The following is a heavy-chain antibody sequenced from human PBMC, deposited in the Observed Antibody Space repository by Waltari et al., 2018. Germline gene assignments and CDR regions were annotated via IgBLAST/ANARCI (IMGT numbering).Heavy chain of an antibody. CDR3: ARGLRGLFDY. V-gene: IGHV1-8*03. J-gene: IGHJ4*02. CDR2: MNPNSGNT. Sequence: QVQLVQSGAEVKKPGASVKVSCRASGYTFTSYDINWVRQATGQGLEWMGWMNPNSGNTGYAQKCKGRVTITRNTSIRTAYMELSSLRSEDTAVYYWARGLRGLFDYWGQGTLVTVSS. CDR1: GYTFTSYD.